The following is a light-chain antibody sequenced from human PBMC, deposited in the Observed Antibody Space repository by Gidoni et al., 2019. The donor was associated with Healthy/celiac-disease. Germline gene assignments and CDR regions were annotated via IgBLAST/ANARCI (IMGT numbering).Light chain of an antibody. CDR1: QSISSW. Sequence: DIQMTQSPSTLSAPVGDRVTITCRASQSISSWLAWYQQKPGKAPKLLIYKASSLESGVPSRFSGSGSGTEFTLTISSLQPDDFATYCCQQYNSYSPGMYTFXQXTKLEIK. CDR2: KAS. V-gene: IGKV1-5*03. J-gene: IGKJ2*01. CDR3: QQYNSYSPGMYT.